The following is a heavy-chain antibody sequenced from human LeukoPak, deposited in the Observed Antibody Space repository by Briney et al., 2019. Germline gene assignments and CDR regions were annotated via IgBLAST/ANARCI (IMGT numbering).Heavy chain of an antibody. J-gene: IGHJ5*02. D-gene: IGHD6-6*01. Sequence: SETLSLTCAVYGGSFSRYYWSWIRQPPGKGLEWIGEINHSGSTNYNPSLKSRVTISVDTSKNQFSLKLSSVTAADTAVYYCARRKGQLVRTITTTFDPWGQGTLVTVSS. CDR2: INHSGST. CDR3: ARRKGQLVRTITTTFDP. CDR1: GGSFSRYY. V-gene: IGHV4-34*01.